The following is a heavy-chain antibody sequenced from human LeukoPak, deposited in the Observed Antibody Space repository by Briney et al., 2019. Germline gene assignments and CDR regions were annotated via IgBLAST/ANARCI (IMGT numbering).Heavy chain of an antibody. J-gene: IGHJ3*02. CDR1: GFTFSSYG. D-gene: IGHD3-22*01. CDR2: IWYDGSNK. Sequence: GGSLRLSCAASGFTFSSYGMHWVRQAPGKGLEWVAVIWYDGSNKYYADSVKGRFTISRDNAKNSLYLQMNSLRAEDTAVYYCARVKVASNYYDSSGPNDAFDIWGQGTMVTVSS. V-gene: IGHV3-33*01. CDR3: ARVKVASNYYDSSGPNDAFDI.